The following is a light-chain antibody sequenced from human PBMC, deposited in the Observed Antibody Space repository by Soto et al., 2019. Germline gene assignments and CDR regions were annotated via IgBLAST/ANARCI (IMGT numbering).Light chain of an antibody. V-gene: IGLV2-14*01. CDR3: SSYTSSRTLV. CDR1: NSDIGGYKF. J-gene: IGLJ2*01. Sequence: QSALTQPASVSGSPGQSITISCTGTNSDIGGYKFVSWYQQHPGKAPKLMIYGVSNRPSGVSNRLSGSKSGNAASLTISGLQAEDEADYYCSSYTSSRTLVFGGGTKVTVL. CDR2: GVS.